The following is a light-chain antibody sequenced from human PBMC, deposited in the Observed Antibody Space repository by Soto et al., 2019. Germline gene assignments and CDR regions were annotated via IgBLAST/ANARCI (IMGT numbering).Light chain of an antibody. CDR1: SSNIGAGYD. CDR2: GNN. V-gene: IGLV1-40*01. Sequence: QPVLTQPPSVSGAPGQRVTISCTGSSSNIGAGYDVHWYQQLPGTAPKLLIYGNNNRPSGVPDRFSGSKSGTSASLAITGLQAEDEADYYCQSYDSSLSGWVFGGGTQLTVL. CDR3: QSYDSSLSGWV. J-gene: IGLJ3*02.